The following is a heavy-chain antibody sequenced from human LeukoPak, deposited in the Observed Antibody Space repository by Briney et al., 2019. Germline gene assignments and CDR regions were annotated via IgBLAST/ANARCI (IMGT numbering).Heavy chain of an antibody. CDR3: ATVRTEDRFDY. CDR2: IKSKTDEETR. CDR1: GFSFSNAW. Sequence: GGSLTLSCAASGFSFSNAWMSGGREAPGEGLGGVGRIKSKTDEETRDYAAPVKGRFAISRDDSENTLFLRMKSLKAEDTAVYSCATVRTEDRFDYWGQGTLVTVSS. V-gene: IGHV3-15*01. J-gene: IGHJ4*02.